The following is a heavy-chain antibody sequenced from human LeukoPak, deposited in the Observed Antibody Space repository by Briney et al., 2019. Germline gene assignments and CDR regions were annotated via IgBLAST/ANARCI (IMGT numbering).Heavy chain of an antibody. V-gene: IGHV4-59*08. D-gene: IGHD2-15*01. J-gene: IGHJ5*02. CDR3: ARHAHIYCSGGGCCWFDP. Sequence: SETLSLTYTVSGGSISSYYWSWIRPPPGKGLEWIGNIYYSGSTNYNPSLKSRFTISVDTSKNHFSLKLGSVTAADTAVYYCARHAHIYCSGGGCCWFDPWGQGTLVTVSS. CDR1: GGSISSYY. CDR2: IYYSGST.